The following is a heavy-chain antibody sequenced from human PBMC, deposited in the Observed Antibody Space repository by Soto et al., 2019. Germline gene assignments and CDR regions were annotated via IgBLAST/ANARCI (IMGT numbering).Heavy chain of an antibody. CDR1: GGSVRSGSYY. CDR3: ARDSSGRHDY. J-gene: IGHJ4*02. CDR2: IYQSGTT. D-gene: IGHD3-22*01. Sequence: SETLSLTCSVSGGSVRSGSYYWTWIRQPPGKGLEWIGYIYQSGTTNYNASLKSRVTISIDTSKNQFFLKLNSVTAADTAVYYCARDSSGRHDYWGQGTLVTVSS. V-gene: IGHV4-61*01.